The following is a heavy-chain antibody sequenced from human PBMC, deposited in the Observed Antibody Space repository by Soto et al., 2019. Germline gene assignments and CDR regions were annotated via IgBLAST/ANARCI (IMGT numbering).Heavy chain of an antibody. CDR1: GGTLSSYA. CDR3: ARSSIVGATRNGGYYYYGMDV. V-gene: IGHV1-69*01. J-gene: IGHJ6*02. CDR2: IIPIFGTA. D-gene: IGHD1-26*01. Sequence: QVQLVQSGAEVKKPGSSVKVSCKASGGTLSSYAISWVRQAPGQGLEWMGGIIPIFGTANYAQKFQGRVTITADESTSTAYMELSSLRSEDTAVYYCARSSIVGATRNGGYYYYGMDVWGQGTTVTVSS.